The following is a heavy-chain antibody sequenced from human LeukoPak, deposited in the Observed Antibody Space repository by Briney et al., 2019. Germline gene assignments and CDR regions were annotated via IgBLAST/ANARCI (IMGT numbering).Heavy chain of an antibody. CDR1: GYTFTSYD. CDR3: ARGLIWLRSDVYFDY. D-gene: IGHD5-12*01. CDR2: IIPIFGTA. Sequence: ASVKVSCKASGYTFTSYDINWVRQAPGQGLEWMGGIIPIFGTANYAQKFQGRVTITADESTSTAYMELSSLRSEDTAVYYCARGLIWLRSDVYFDYWGQGTLVTVSS. V-gene: IGHV1-69*13. J-gene: IGHJ4*02.